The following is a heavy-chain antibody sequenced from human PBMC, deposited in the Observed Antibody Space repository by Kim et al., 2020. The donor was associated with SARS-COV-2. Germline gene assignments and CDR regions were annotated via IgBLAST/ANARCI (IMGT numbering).Heavy chain of an antibody. J-gene: IGHJ4*02. CDR2: IYYSGTT. CDR3: ARLSVAGFRVGY. V-gene: IGHV4-39*01. Sequence: SETLSLTCTVSGGSISSSSYYWGWIRQPPGKGLEWIGSIYYSGTTYYNPSLKSRVTISVDTSKNQFSLKLSSVTAADTAVYYFARLSVAGFRVGYWGQGTVVTVYS. CDR1: GGSISSSSYY. D-gene: IGHD6-19*01.